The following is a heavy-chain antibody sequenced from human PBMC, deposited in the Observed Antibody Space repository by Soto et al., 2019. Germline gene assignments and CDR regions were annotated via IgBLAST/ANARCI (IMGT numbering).Heavy chain of an antibody. J-gene: IGHJ6*02. CDR1: GYSFTSYW. CDR2: IDPSDSYT. CDR3: ARLGAREQQLFWYGMDV. V-gene: IGHV5-10-1*01. D-gene: IGHD6-13*01. Sequence: PGESLKISCKGSGYSFTSYWISWVRQMPGKGLEWMGRIDPSDSYTNYSPSFQGHVTISADKSISTAYLQWSSLKASDTAMYYCARLGAREQQLFWYGMDVWGQGTTVTVPS.